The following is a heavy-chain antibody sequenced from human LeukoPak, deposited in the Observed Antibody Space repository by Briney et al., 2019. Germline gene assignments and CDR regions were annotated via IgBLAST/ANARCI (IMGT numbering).Heavy chain of an antibody. CDR2: ISGSGGST. D-gene: IGHD3-22*01. CDR1: GFTFSSYS. V-gene: IGHV3-23*01. J-gene: IGHJ4*02. Sequence: GGSLRLSCAASGFTFSSYSMNWVRQAPGKGLEWVSAISGSGGSTYYADSVKGRFTISRDNSKNTLYLQMNSLRAEDTAVYYCAKGYYDSSGYYYVVSARRYYFDYWGQGTLVTVSS. CDR3: AKGYYDSSGYYYVVSARRYYFDY.